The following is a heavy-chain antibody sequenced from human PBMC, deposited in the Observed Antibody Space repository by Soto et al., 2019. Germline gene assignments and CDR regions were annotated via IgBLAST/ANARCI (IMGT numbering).Heavy chain of an antibody. J-gene: IGHJ6*02. CDR2: IWFDGSNK. D-gene: IGHD4-17*01. CDR3: ARDGVTVSTALYYYGVDV. CDR1: GFTFSSRG. Sequence: GGSLRLSCAVSGFTFSSRGMHWVRQAPGKGLEWVAVIWFDGSNKYYADSVKGRFTISRDNSKNTLYLQMNSLRAEDTAVYYCARDGVTVSTALYYYGVDVWGQGTTVTVSS. V-gene: IGHV3-33*01.